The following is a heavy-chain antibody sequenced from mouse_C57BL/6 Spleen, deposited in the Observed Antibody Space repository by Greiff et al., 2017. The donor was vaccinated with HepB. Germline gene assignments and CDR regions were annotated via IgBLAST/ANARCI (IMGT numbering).Heavy chain of an antibody. J-gene: IGHJ4*01. CDR2: IHPNSGST. CDR3: AREKGYGSSYRAMDY. CDR1: GYTFTSYW. Sequence: QVQLKQPGAELVKPGASVKLSCKASGYTFTSYWMHWVKQRPGQGLEWIGMIHPNSGSTNYNEKFKSKATLTVDKSSSTAYMQLSSLTSEDSAVYYCAREKGYGSSYRAMDYWGQGTSVTVSS. V-gene: IGHV1-64*01. D-gene: IGHD1-1*01.